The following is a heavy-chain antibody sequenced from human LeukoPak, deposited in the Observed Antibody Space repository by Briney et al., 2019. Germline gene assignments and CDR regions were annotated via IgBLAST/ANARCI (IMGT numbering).Heavy chain of an antibody. V-gene: IGHV3-74*01. D-gene: IGHD2-2*01. CDR3: ARVTTSCPDY. CDR1: GFTFSTYW. Sequence: GGSLRLSCAASGFTFSTYWMHWVRQAPGKGLVWVSRINTDGTSTNYADSVKGRFTISRDNAKNTLYLQMNSLRAEDTSVYYCARVTTSCPDYWGQGTLVTVSS. CDR2: INTDGTST. J-gene: IGHJ4*02.